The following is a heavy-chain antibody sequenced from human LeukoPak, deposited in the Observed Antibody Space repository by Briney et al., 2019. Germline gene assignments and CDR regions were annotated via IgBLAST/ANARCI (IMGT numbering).Heavy chain of an antibody. V-gene: IGHV3-48*03. CDR1: GFTFSSYE. D-gene: IGHD3-16*02. Sequence: PGGSLRLSCAASGFTFSSYEMNWVRQAPGKGLEWVSYISSSSSYTNYADSVKGRFTISRDNAKNSLYLQMNSLRVEDTAVYYCARGPISSLAFDYWGQGTLVTVSS. CDR2: ISSSSSYT. CDR3: ARGPISSLAFDY. J-gene: IGHJ4*02.